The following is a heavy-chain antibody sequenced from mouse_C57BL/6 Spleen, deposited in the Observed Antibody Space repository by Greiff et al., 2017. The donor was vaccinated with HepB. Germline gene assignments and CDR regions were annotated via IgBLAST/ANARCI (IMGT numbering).Heavy chain of an antibody. J-gene: IGHJ4*01. CDR3: TRYSSGPYYYAMDY. V-gene: IGHV1-15*01. CDR1: GYTFTDYE. Sequence: QVQLQQSGAELVRPGASVTLSCKASGYTFTDYEMHWVKQTPVHGLEWIGAIDPETGGTAYNQKFKGKAILTADKSSSTAYMELRSLTSEDSAVYYCTRYSSGPYYYAMDYWGKGTSVTVSS. D-gene: IGHD3-2*02. CDR2: IDPETGGT.